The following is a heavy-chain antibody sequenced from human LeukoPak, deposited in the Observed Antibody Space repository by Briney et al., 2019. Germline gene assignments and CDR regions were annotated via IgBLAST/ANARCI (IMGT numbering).Heavy chain of an antibody. CDR3: AVSLNQQLTTYYYYYYMDV. Sequence: ASVKVSCKASGYTFTSYGISWVRQAPGQGLEWMGWINPNSGGTNYAQKFQGRVTMTRDTSISTAYMELSRLRSDDTAVYYCAVSLNQQLTTYYYYYYMDVWGKGTTVTVSS. J-gene: IGHJ6*03. D-gene: IGHD6-13*01. CDR1: GYTFTSYG. CDR2: INPNSGGT. V-gene: IGHV1-2*02.